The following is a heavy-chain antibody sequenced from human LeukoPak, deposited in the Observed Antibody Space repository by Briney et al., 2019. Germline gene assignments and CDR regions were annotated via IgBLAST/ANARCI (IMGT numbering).Heavy chain of an antibody. J-gene: IGHJ4*02. CDR2: IYYSGST. Sequence: SQTLSLTCTVSGGSISSGDYYWSWIRQPPGKGLEWIGYIYYSGSTYYNPSPKSRVTISVDTSKTQFSLKLSSVTAADTAVYYCARAHTPVPFDYWGQGTLVTVSS. V-gene: IGHV4-30-4*01. CDR3: ARAHTPVPFDY. CDR1: GGSISSGDYY. D-gene: IGHD2-2*01.